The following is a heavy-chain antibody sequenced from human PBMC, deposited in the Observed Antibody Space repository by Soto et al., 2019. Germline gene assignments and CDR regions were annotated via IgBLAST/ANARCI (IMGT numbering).Heavy chain of an antibody. Sequence: ASVEVSCKVSGDTLSGSSSQWLRQAPGKGIEWVGGIDPEDGERIHAQKFQGRLNLAEDKSTDTAYMELSSLRSEDTALYYCVRGGHFRDAYDIWGQGTMVTVSS. CDR2: IDPEDGER. V-gene: IGHV1-24*01. CDR1: GDTLSGSS. J-gene: IGHJ3*02. CDR3: VRGGHFRDAYDI. D-gene: IGHD3-3*02.